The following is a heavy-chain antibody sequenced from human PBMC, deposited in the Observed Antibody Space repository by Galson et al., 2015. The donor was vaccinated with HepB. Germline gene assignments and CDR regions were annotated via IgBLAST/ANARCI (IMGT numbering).Heavy chain of an antibody. J-gene: IGHJ3*02. V-gene: IGHV3-48*01. D-gene: IGHD3-22*01. CDR3: ARDRLSYDSSGYYYENHAFDI. Sequence: SLRLSCAASGFTFSSYSMNWVRQAPGKGLEWVSYISSSSSTIYYADSVKGRFTISRDNAKNSLDLQMNSLRAEDTAVYYCARDRLSYDSSGYYYENHAFDICGQGTMGTVSS. CDR1: GFTFSSYS. CDR2: ISSSSSTI.